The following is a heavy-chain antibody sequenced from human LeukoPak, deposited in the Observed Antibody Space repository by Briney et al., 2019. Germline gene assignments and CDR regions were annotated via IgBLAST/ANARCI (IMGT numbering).Heavy chain of an antibody. J-gene: IGHJ4*02. Sequence: GGSLRLSCAASGFTFSSYWMSWVRQAPGKGLEWVANIKQNGSEKYYVDSVKGRFTISRDNDKNSLYLQKNSLRAEDTAVYYCARDLVLLWFGELLDLFDYWGQGTLVTVSS. D-gene: IGHD3-10*01. V-gene: IGHV3-7*01. CDR3: ARDLVLLWFGELLDLFDY. CDR2: IKQNGSEK. CDR1: GFTFSSYW.